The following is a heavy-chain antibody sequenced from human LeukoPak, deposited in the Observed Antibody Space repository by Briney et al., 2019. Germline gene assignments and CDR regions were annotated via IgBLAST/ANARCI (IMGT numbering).Heavy chain of an antibody. J-gene: IGHJ4*02. CDR1: GFTFSSYW. V-gene: IGHV3-74*01. D-gene: IGHD6-19*01. Sequence: GGSLRLSCAASGFTFSSYWMHWVRQAPRKGLVWVSRINSDGSSTNYADSVKGRFTISRDNAKNTLYLQMNSLRAEDAAVYYCAGAPIAVASDCFDYWGQGTLVTVSS. CDR3: AGAPIAVASDCFDY. CDR2: INSDGSST.